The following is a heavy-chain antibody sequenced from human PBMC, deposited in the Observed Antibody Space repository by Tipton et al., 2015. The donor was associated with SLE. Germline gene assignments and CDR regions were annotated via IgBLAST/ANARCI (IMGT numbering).Heavy chain of an antibody. CDR2: IYYSGST. J-gene: IGHJ4*02. CDR1: GGSISSHY. CDR3: ARDLRSGTGCDY. Sequence: TLSLTCTVSGGSISSHYWSWIRQPPGKGLEWIGYIYYSGSTNYNPSLKSRVTISVDTSKNQFSLKLSSVTAADTAVYYCARDLRSGTGCDYWGQGTLVTVSS. D-gene: IGHD1-14*01. V-gene: IGHV4-59*11.